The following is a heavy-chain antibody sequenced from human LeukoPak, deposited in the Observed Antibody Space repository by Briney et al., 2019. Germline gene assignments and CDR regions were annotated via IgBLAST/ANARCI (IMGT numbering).Heavy chain of an antibody. CDR3: AREEEILLWFGESTGPFDY. CDR1: GFTFSSYA. D-gene: IGHD3-10*01. CDR2: ISGSGGST. V-gene: IGHV3-23*01. Sequence: GGSLRLSCAASGFTFSSYAMSWVRQAPGKGLEWVSAISGSGGSTYYADSVKGRFTISRDNAKNSLYLQMNSLRAEDTAVYYCAREEEILLWFGESTGPFDYWGQGTLVTVSS. J-gene: IGHJ4*02.